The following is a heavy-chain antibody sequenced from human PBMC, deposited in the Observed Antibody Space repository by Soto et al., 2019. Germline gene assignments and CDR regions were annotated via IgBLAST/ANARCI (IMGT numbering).Heavy chain of an antibody. CDR3: ARDFGSDLSAPGAVFDY. D-gene: IGHD3-3*01. Sequence: ASVKVSCKVSGHSLPELSIHWVRQAPVQGLEWMGWISPYNGNTKYAQNFQGRVTMTTDTSTYTAYMEMRSLRSDDPAVYYCARDFGSDLSAPGAVFDYWGQGTLVTVSS. V-gene: IGHV1-18*01. CDR2: ISPYNGNT. J-gene: IGHJ4*02. CDR1: GHSLPELS.